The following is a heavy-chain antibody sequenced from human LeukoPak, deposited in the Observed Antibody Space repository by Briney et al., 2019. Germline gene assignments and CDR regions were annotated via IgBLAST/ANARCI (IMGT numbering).Heavy chain of an antibody. D-gene: IGHD3-9*01. CDR2: INHSGST. CDR3: ARPGRDILTGYYRPVKWDYYYGMDV. J-gene: IGHJ6*04. Sequence: SETLSLTCAVYGGSFSGYYWSWIRQPPGKGLEWIGEINHSGSTNYNPSLKSRVPISVDTSKNQFSLKLSSVTAADTAVYYCARPGRDILTGYYRPVKWDYYYGMDVWGKGTTVTVSS. CDR1: GGSFSGYY. V-gene: IGHV4-34*01.